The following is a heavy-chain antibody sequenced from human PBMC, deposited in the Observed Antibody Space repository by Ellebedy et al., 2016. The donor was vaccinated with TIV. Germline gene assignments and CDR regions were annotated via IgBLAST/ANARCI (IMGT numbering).Heavy chain of an antibody. D-gene: IGHD6-19*01. CDR1: GYTFTGYY. J-gene: IGHJ4*02. CDR2: IIPILGIA. Sequence: AASVKVSCKASGYTFTGYYLHWVRQAPGQGLEWMGRIIPILGIANYAQKFQGRVTITADKSTSTAYMELSSLRTEDTAVFYCARTVSYSSGWYGYWGQGTLVTVSS. CDR3: ARTVSYSSGWYGY. V-gene: IGHV1-69*02.